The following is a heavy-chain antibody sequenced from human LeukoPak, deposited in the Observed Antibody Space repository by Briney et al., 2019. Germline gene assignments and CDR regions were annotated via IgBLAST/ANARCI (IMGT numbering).Heavy chain of an antibody. V-gene: IGHV3-30*18. CDR2: ISYDGSNK. Sequence: GGSLRLSCAASGFTFSSYGIHWVRQAPGKGLEWVAVISYDGSNKYYADSVKGRFTISRDNSKNTLYLQMNSLRAEDTAVYYCAKDRALLTNWGQGTLDTVSS. CDR1: GFTFSSYG. CDR3: AKDRALLTN. J-gene: IGHJ4*02. D-gene: IGHD2-15*01.